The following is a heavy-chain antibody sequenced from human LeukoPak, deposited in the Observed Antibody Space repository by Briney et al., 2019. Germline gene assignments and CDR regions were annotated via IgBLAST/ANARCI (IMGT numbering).Heavy chain of an antibody. Sequence: PSQTLSLTCTVSGGSISSGSYYWSWIRQPAGKGLEWIGRIYTSGSTNYNPSLKSRVTISVDTSKNQFSLKLSSVTAADTAVYYCARPPPYYYDSSGYYPLWGQGTLVTVSS. CDR3: ARPPPYYYDSSGYYPL. J-gene: IGHJ4*02. V-gene: IGHV4-61*02. CDR1: GGSISSGSYY. CDR2: IYTSGST. D-gene: IGHD3-22*01.